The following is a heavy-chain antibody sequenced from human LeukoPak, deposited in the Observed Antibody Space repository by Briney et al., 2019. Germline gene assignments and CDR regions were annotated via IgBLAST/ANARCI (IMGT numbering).Heavy chain of an antibody. J-gene: IGHJ4*02. CDR3: ARRAGAYSHPYDY. CDR1: GFTFSDYY. D-gene: IGHD4/OR15-4a*01. V-gene: IGHV3-53*01. Sequence: GGSLRLSCAASGFTFSDYYMSWIRQAPGKGLEWVSFIYSDNTHYSDSVKGRFTISRDNSKNTLYLQMNSLRAEDTAVYYCARRAGAYSHPYDYWGQGTLVTVSS. CDR2: IYSDNT.